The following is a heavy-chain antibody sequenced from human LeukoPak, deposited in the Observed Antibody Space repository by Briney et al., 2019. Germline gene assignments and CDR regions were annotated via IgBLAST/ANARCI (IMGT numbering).Heavy chain of an antibody. CDR2: IIPIFGTA. Sequence: SVKVSCKASGGTFSSYAISWVRQAPGQGLEWTGGIIPIFGTANYAQKFQGRVTITADESTSTAYMELSSLRSEDTAVYYCARARVIENWFDPWGQGTLVTVSS. D-gene: IGHD3-16*02. V-gene: IGHV1-69*13. CDR1: GGTFSSYA. CDR3: ARARVIENWFDP. J-gene: IGHJ5*02.